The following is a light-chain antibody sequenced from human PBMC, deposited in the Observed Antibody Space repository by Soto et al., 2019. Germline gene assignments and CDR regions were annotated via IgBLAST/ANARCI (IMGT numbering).Light chain of an antibody. Sequence: QSALTQPPFASGSPGQPVSISCTGTSSDVGGYNRVSWYQHHPGKAPKLIIYEVFKRPSGVPDRFSGSKSGNTASLTVSGLQAEDEADYYCNSYAGNSWVFGGGTKLTVL. J-gene: IGLJ3*02. CDR2: EVF. CDR3: NSYAGNSWV. CDR1: SSDVGGYNR. V-gene: IGLV2-8*01.